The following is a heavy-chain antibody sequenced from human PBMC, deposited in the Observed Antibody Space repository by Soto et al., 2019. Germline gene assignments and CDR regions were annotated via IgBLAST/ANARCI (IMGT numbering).Heavy chain of an antibody. J-gene: IGHJ6*02. D-gene: IGHD3-16*02. CDR3: VRGIYRKFGMDV. CDR2: IDVGGNNR. Sequence: EVQLVESGGGLVQPGGSLRLSCAASGFTFISHWIHWVRQTPGKGLVWVSRIDVGGNNRNYADSVKGRFTISRDNAKNTVYLQMNSLRADDTAVYYCVRGIYRKFGMDVWRQGTTV. V-gene: IGHV3-74*01. CDR1: GFTFISHW.